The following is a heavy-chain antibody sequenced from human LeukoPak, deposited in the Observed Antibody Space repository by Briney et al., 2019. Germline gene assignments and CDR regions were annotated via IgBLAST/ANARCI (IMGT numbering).Heavy chain of an antibody. V-gene: IGHV3-20*04. CDR3: ARDATDIVLMVYAIRWWPPDY. D-gene: IGHD2-8*01. CDR2: INWNGGST. CDR1: GFTFDGYG. J-gene: IGHJ4*02. Sequence: GGSLRLSCAASGFTFDGYGMSWVRQAPGKGLEWVSGINWNGGSTGYADSVKGRFTISRDNAKNSLYLQMNSLRAEDTALYYCARDATDIVLMVYAIRWWPPDYWGQGTLVTVSS.